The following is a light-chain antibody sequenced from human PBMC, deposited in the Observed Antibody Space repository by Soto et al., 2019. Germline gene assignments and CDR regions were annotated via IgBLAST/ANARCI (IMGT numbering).Light chain of an antibody. Sequence: QSVLTQPPSVSAAPGQKVTISCSGSSSNIGNNYVSWYQQLPGTAPKLLIYDNNKRPSGIPDRFSGSKSGTSATLGITGLETGDEAEYYGGTWDSSLSAVVFGGGTEVTVL. J-gene: IGLJ2*01. CDR3: GTWDSSLSAVV. V-gene: IGLV1-51*01. CDR2: DNN. CDR1: SSNIGNNY.